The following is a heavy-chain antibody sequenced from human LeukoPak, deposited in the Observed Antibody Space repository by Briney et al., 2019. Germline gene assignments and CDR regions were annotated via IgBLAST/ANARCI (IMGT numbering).Heavy chain of an antibody. CDR2: ISSSGSTI. CDR3: ARDAEAYYYDSSGYPRFDY. D-gene: IGHD3-22*01. Sequence: GGSLRLSCAASGFTFSDYYMSWLRQAPGKGLEWVSYISSSGSTIYYADSVKGRFTISRDNAKNSLYLQMNSLRAEDTAVYYCARDAEAYYYDSSGYPRFDYWGQGTLVTVSS. V-gene: IGHV3-11*04. CDR1: GFTFSDYY. J-gene: IGHJ4*02.